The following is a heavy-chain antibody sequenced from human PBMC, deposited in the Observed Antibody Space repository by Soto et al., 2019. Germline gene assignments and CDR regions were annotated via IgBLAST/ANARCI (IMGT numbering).Heavy chain of an antibody. Sequence: PGGSLRLSXADSGFTFSSYAMHWVRQAPGKGLEWVAVISYDGSNKYYADSVKGRFTISRDNSKNTLYLQMNSLRAEDTAVYYCARKRRDGYNPSAYYYYGMDVWGQGTTVTVSS. CDR2: ISYDGSNK. V-gene: IGHV3-30-3*01. J-gene: IGHJ6*02. D-gene: IGHD5-12*01. CDR3: ARKRRDGYNPSAYYYYGMDV. CDR1: GFTFSSYA.